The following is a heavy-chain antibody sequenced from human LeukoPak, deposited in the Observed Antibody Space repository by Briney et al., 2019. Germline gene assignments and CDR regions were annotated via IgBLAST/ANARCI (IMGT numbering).Heavy chain of an antibody. CDR2: INAGNGNT. D-gene: IGHD4/OR15-4a*01. CDR1: GYTFTTYA. Sequence: ASVKVSCKASGYTFTTYALHWVRQAPGQRLEWMGWINAGNGNTKYSQKFQARVTVTRDTSASTAYMELSSLRSEDTAVYYCAREDYGSDTACPDYWGQGALVTASS. V-gene: IGHV1-3*01. CDR3: AREDYGSDTACPDY. J-gene: IGHJ4*02.